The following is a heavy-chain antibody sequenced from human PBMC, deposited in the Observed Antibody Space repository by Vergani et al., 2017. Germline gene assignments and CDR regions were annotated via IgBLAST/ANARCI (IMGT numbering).Heavy chain of an antibody. CDR3: AREVGYRDYEGYWYFDL. CDR1: GGSISSGGYY. D-gene: IGHD4-17*01. V-gene: IGHV4-31*03. Sequence: QVQLQESGPGLVKPSQTLSLTCTVSGGSISSGGYYWSWIRQPPGKGLEWIGYIYYSGSTYYNPSLKSRVTISVDTSKNQCSLKLSSVTAADPAVYYCAREVGYRDYEGYWYFDLWGRGTLVTVSS. CDR2: IYYSGST. J-gene: IGHJ2*01.